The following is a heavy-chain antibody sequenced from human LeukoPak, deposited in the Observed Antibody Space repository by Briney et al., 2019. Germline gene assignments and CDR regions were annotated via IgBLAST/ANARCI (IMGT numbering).Heavy chain of an antibody. J-gene: IGHJ3*02. D-gene: IGHD3-9*01. CDR2: IYYSGST. CDR1: GGSISSSSYY. Sequence: SETLSLTCTVSGGSISSSSYYWGWIRQPPGKGLEWIGSIYYSGSTYYNPSLKSRVTISVDTSKNQFSLKLSSVTAADTAVYYCARGYFDWLSSLPHAFDIWGQGTMVTVSS. CDR3: ARGYFDWLSSLPHAFDI. V-gene: IGHV4-39*07.